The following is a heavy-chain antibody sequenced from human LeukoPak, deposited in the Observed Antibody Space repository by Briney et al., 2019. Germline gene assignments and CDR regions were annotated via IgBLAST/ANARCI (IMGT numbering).Heavy chain of an antibody. D-gene: IGHD2-21*01. CDR2: IYYSGST. CDR3: AKDTYGDNNWFDP. J-gene: IGHJ5*02. V-gene: IGHV4-59*01. CDR1: GGSISSYY. Sequence: SETLSLTCTVSGGSISSYYWSWIRQPPGKGLEWIGYIYYSGSTNYNPSLKSRVTISVDTSKNQFSLKLSSVTAADTAIYYCAKDTYGDNNWFDPWGQGTLVTVSS.